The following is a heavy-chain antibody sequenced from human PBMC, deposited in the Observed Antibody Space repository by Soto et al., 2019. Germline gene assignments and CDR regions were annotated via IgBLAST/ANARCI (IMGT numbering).Heavy chain of an antibody. J-gene: IGHJ4*02. D-gene: IGHD3-3*01. Sequence: ASVKVSCKASGYTFTRYAMHWVRQAPGQRLEWMGWINAGNGNTKYSQKFQGRVTITRDTSASTAYMELSSLRSEDTAVYYCARGVPPIITIFGVVTSPPAYYFHYWGQGTLVTVSS. CDR1: GYTFTRYA. CDR2: INAGNGNT. CDR3: ARGVPPIITIFGVVTSPPAYYFHY. V-gene: IGHV1-3*01.